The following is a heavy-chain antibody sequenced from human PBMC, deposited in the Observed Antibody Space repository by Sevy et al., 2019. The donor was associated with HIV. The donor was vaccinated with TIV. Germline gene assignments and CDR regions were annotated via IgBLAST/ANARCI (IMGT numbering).Heavy chain of an antibody. CDR3: ATLDFWSDYPLYGMDV. J-gene: IGHJ6*01. CDR2: FDPEDGKT. CDR1: GYTLTKLS. D-gene: IGHD3-3*01. Sequence: ASVKVSCKVSGYTLTKLSMHWVRQAPGKVLQWMGGFDPEDGKTIYAQKFQGRVTMTEDTSTDTAYMELSSLRSEDTAVYYCATLDFWSDYPLYGMDVWRQGTTVTVSS. V-gene: IGHV1-24*01.